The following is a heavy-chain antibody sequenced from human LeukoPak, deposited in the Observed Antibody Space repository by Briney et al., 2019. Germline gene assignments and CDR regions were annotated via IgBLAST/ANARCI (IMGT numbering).Heavy chain of an antibody. J-gene: IGHJ4*02. D-gene: IGHD6-19*01. V-gene: IGHV1-8*01. CDR3: ARGGYLGWADY. CDR2: MNPNSGNT. Sequence: ASVKVSCKASEYTFTSYDINWVRQAPGQGLEWMGWMNPNSGNTGYAQKFQGRVTMTRNTSISTAYMELSSLRSEDTAVHYCARGGYLGWADYWGQGTLVNASS. CDR1: EYTFTSYD.